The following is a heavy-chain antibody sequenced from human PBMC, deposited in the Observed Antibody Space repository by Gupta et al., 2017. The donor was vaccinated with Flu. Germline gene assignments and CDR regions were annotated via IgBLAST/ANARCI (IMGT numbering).Heavy chain of an antibody. Sequence: WGRQTTGKGLEWVSAIGTVGDTVDRDAVKGRFTISREDSKNSVYLQMNSLTAGDTAVYYCARQSKQWRGGSDYYYAMDVWGQGTMVTVSS. CDR2: IGTVGDT. D-gene: IGHD6-19*01. J-gene: IGHJ6*02. V-gene: IGHV3-13*04. CDR3: ARQSKQWRGGSDYYYAMDV.